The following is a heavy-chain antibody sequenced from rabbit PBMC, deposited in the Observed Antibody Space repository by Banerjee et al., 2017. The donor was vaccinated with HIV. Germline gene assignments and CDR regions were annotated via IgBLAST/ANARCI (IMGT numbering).Heavy chain of an antibody. CDR2: INTGSSGST. J-gene: IGHJ6*01. CDR1: GFSFSSNV. D-gene: IGHD6-1*01. CDR3: VRDLIL. Sequence: QEQLEESGGDLVKPEGSLTLTCTASGFSFSSNVMLWVRQAPGKGLEWIASINTGSSGSTYYASWAKGRFTISKTSSTTVTLQMTSLTAADTATYFCVRDLILWGPGTLVTVS. V-gene: IGHV1S45*01.